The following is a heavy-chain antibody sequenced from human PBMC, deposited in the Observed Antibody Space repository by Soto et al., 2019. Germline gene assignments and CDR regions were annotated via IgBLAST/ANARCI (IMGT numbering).Heavy chain of an antibody. CDR3: GPRGAVADPRGY. CDR1: GGSFSDFY. J-gene: IGHJ4*02. V-gene: IGHV4-34*01. CDR2: INHSGNT. D-gene: IGHD6-19*01. Sequence: QVQLQLWGAGLLKPSESLSLTCAVYGGSFSDFYWTWIRQLPGKGLEWIGEINHSGNTNYNPSLKRRVXXXVXXSKNQFSLYLGSVTAADTAVYYCGPRGAVADPRGYWGQGTLVTVSS.